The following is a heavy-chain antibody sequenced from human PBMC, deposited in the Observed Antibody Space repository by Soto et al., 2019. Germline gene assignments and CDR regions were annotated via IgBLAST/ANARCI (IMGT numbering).Heavy chain of an antibody. D-gene: IGHD2-15*01. CDR1: GFTFSNYW. V-gene: IGHV3-74*02. Sequence: EVQLVESGGGLVQPGGSLRLSCAASGFTFSNYWMYWVRQAPGKGLVWVSRINSDGSVSSYADSVKGRLTISRDKVKKSLYLQRDSLRAMATAVYYGARGDVVGGSSDS. J-gene: IGHJ5*01. CDR3: ARGDVVGGSSDS. CDR2: INSDGSVS.